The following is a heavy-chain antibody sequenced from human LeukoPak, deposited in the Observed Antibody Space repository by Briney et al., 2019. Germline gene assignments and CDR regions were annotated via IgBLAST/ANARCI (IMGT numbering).Heavy chain of an antibody. CDR3: ARPGGGYSYGFFDY. J-gene: IGHJ4*02. CDR1: GGSFSGYY. V-gene: IGHV4-34*01. CDR2: INHSGGT. D-gene: IGHD5-18*01. Sequence: SETLSLTCAVYGGSFSGYYWCWIRQPPGKGLEWIGEINHSGGTNYNPSLKSRVTISVDTSKNQFSLKLSSVTAADTAVYYCARPGGGYSYGFFDYWGQGTLVTVSS.